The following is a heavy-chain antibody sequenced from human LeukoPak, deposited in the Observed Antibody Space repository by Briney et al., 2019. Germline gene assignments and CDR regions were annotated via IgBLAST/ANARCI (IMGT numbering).Heavy chain of an antibody. V-gene: IGHV3-7*04. CDR3: ARGGGTYYYDSSGYYYY. Sequence: QTGGSLRLSCAASGFTFSSYWRSWVRQAPGKGLEWVANIKQDGSEKYYVDSRKGRFTIPRYNAKNSLYLQLNSLRSEDTAVYYWARGGGTYYYDSSGYYYYWGQGTLVTVSS. CDR1: GFTFSSYW. J-gene: IGHJ4*02. CDR2: IKQDGSEK. D-gene: IGHD3-22*01.